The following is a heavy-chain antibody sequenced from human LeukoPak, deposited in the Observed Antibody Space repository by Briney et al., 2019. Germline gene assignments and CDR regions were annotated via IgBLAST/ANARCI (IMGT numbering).Heavy chain of an antibody. CDR3: ARLPIAAAVDFDY. CDR2: IYHSGST. CDR1: GGSISSGGYS. D-gene: IGHD6-13*01. Sequence: SETLSLTCAVSGGSISSGGYSWSWIRQPPGKGLEWIGYIYHSGSTYYNPSLKSRVTISVDRSKNQFSLKLSSVTAADTAVYYCARLPIAAAVDFDYWGQGTLVTVSS. V-gene: IGHV4-30-2*01. J-gene: IGHJ4*02.